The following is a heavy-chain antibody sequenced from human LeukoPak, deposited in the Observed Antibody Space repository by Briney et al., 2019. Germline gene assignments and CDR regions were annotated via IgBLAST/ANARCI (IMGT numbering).Heavy chain of an antibody. CDR3: ARRSSGWQHFDY. CDR2: IYYSGST. CDR1: GGSISSYY. Sequence: TSETLSLTCTVSGGSISSYYWSWIRQPPGKGLEWIGYIYYSGSTNYNPSLKSRVTISVDTSKNQFSLKLSSVTAADTAVCYCARRSSGWQHFDYWGQGTLVTVSS. V-gene: IGHV4-59*08. D-gene: IGHD6-19*01. J-gene: IGHJ4*02.